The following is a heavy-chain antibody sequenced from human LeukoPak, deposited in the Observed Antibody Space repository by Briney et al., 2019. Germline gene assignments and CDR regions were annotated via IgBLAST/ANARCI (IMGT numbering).Heavy chain of an antibody. CDR2: ISWNSGSI. J-gene: IGHJ6*02. D-gene: IGHD6-19*01. CDR3: AKDKDVVGYSSGPHYYYGMDV. Sequence: WIRQPAGKGLEWVSGISWNSGSIGYADSVKGRFTISRDNAKNSLYLQMNSLRAEDTALYYCAKDKDVVGYSSGPHYYYGMDVWGQGTTVTVSS. V-gene: IGHV3-9*01.